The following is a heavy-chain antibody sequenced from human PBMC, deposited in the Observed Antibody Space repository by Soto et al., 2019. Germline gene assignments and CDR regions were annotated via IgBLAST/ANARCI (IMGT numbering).Heavy chain of an antibody. CDR1: GGSISSGGYS. Sequence: QLQLQESGSGLVKPSQTLSLTCAVSGGSISSGGYSWSWIRQPPGKGLEWIGYIYHSGSTYYNPSLKSRVSISVDRSKYRFSLKLSSVTAADTAVYYCARTYYGDYVFGYNWFAPWGQGTLVTVSS. J-gene: IGHJ5*02. CDR3: ARTYYGDYVFGYNWFAP. D-gene: IGHD4-17*01. CDR2: IYHSGST. V-gene: IGHV4-30-2*01.